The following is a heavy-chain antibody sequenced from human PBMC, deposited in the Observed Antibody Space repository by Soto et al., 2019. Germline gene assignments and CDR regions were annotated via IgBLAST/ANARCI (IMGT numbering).Heavy chain of an antibody. J-gene: IGHJ3*02. CDR1: GYTFTGYY. V-gene: IGHV1-18*04. CDR3: AVTMVATADAFDI. Sequence: ASVKVSCKASGYTFTGYYMHWVRQAPGQGLEWMGWISAYNGNTNYAQKLQGRVTMTTDTSTSTAYMELRSLRSDDTAVYYCAVTMVATADAFDIWGQETMVTVSS. D-gene: IGHD3-10*01. CDR2: ISAYNGNT.